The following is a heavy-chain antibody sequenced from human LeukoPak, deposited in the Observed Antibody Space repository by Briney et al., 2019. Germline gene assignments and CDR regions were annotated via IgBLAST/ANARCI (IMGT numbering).Heavy chain of an antibody. V-gene: IGHV4-38-2*02. CDR2: IYRSGST. Sequence: SETLSLTCTVSGYSISSGYYWGWIRQPPGKGLEWIGSIYRSGSTYYNPSLKSRVTISVDASKNQFSLKLSSVTAADTAVYYCARDQDIVVVPAAPNIFDYWGQGTLVTVSS. CDR1: GYSISSGYY. J-gene: IGHJ4*02. D-gene: IGHD2-2*01. CDR3: ARDQDIVVVPAAPNIFDY.